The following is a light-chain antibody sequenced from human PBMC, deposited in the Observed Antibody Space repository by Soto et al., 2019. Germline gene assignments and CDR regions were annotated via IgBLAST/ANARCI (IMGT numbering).Light chain of an antibody. CDR2: SNN. J-gene: IGLJ1*01. V-gene: IGLV1-44*01. Sequence: QSVLTQPPSASGTPGQRVTISCSGSSSNIGTNTVNWYQQLPGTAPKLLIYSNNQRPSGVPDRFSGSKSGTSASLAISGLQSEDEADYYCAAWDDSLSGNDFGSGTKVTVL. CDR3: AAWDDSLSGND. CDR1: SSNIGTNT.